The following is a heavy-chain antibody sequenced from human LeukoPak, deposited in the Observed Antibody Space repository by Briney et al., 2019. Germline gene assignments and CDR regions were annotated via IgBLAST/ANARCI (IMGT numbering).Heavy chain of an antibody. D-gene: IGHD6-19*01. J-gene: IGHJ4*02. Sequence: SETLSLTCAVYGGTFSGYYWSWIRQPPAKGLEWIGEINHSGSTNYNPSLKSRVTISVDTSKNQFSLKLSSVTAADTAVYYCAREEASIAVAGTVPNFVYWGQGTLVTVSS. CDR3: AREEASIAVAGTVPNFVY. CDR1: GGTFSGYY. V-gene: IGHV4-34*01. CDR2: INHSGST.